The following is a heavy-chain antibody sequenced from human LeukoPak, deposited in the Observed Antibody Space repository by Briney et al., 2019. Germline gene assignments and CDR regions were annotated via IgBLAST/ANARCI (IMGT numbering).Heavy chain of an antibody. D-gene: IGHD2-15*01. CDR3: ASGNSFDY. CDR1: GFPFSSYS. CDR2: IRQDGSDQ. J-gene: IGHJ4*02. V-gene: IGHV3-30*04. Sequence: AGGSLRLSCAASGFPFSSYSMHWVREAPGKGLEWVGGIRQDGSDQYYADSVKGQFTISRDNSKNTLYLQMDSLRADDTAVYFCASGNSFDYWGQGTLVTVSS.